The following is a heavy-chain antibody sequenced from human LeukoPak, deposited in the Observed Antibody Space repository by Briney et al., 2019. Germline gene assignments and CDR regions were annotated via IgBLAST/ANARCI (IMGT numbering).Heavy chain of an antibody. Sequence: GGTLRLSCAASGFTFSSHGMNWVRQAPGKGLEWVSGISPSGGITYYADSVKGRFTISRDNSKNTLYLQMNSLRAEDTAVYYCALWGSGDYDAFDIWGQGTMVTVSS. V-gene: IGHV3-23*01. D-gene: IGHD4-17*01. CDR1: GFTFSSHG. CDR3: ALWGSGDYDAFDI. J-gene: IGHJ3*02. CDR2: ISPSGGIT.